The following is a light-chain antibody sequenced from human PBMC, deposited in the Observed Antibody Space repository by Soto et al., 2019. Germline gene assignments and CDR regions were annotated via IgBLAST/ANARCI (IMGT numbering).Light chain of an antibody. J-gene: IGLJ1*01. CDR3: QSYDSSLSVLYV. CDR1: SSNIGAGYD. CDR2: GSS. Sequence: QSVLTQPPSVSGAPGQRVSISCTGSSSNIGAGYDVHWFQQLPGTAPELLIYGSSNRPSGVPDRFSGSKSGTSASLAITGLQAEDEADYYCQSYDSSLSVLYVFGTGTKVTVL. V-gene: IGLV1-40*01.